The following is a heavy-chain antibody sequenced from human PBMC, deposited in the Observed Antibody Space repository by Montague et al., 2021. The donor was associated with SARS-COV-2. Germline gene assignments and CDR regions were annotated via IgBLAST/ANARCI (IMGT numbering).Heavy chain of an antibody. J-gene: IGHJ4*02. Sequence: CAISGDSVSMKSDAGNGSRHSPSNCLDALRTTYYRSKWYNDYAVSVKSRITINPDTSKNQISLQLNSVTPEDTAVYYCARTSASSDYWGQGTLVTVSS. V-gene: IGHV6-1*01. CDR2: TYYRSKWYN. CDR1: GDSVSMKSDA. D-gene: IGHD1-26*01. CDR3: ARTSASSDY.